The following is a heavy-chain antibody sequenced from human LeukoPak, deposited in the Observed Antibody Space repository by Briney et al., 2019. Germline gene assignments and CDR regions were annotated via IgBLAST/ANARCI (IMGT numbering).Heavy chain of an antibody. Sequence: SETLSLTCTVSGGSISSYYWSWIRQPPGKGLEWIGYIYYSGNTNYNPSLKSRVTISVDTSKNQFSLKLSSVTAVDTAVYYCARKTTTGPTKAAFDIWGQGTMLTVSS. CDR1: GGSISSYY. CDR3: ARKTTTGPTKAAFDI. J-gene: IGHJ3*02. CDR2: IYYSGNT. D-gene: IGHD4-17*01. V-gene: IGHV4-59*12.